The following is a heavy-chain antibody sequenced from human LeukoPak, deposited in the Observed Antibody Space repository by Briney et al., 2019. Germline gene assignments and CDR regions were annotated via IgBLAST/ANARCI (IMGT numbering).Heavy chain of an antibody. Sequence: ASVKVSCKASGYTFTDYFCHWVRQAPGPGLEWMGRINLNSGVIEYAQQFQGRVTMTRDKSISTAYMELSSLRSEDTAVYYCASPGYCSGGSCYRGGFDYWGQGTLVTVSS. CDR2: INLNSGVI. V-gene: IGHV1-2*06. CDR3: ASPGYCSGGSCYRGGFDY. CDR1: GYTFTDYF. J-gene: IGHJ4*02. D-gene: IGHD2-15*01.